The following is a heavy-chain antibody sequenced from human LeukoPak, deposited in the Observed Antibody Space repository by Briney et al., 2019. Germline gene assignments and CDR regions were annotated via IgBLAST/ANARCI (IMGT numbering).Heavy chain of an antibody. CDR2: ISWNSGSI. CDR1: GFTFDDYA. D-gene: IGHD2-2*01. Sequence: PGGSLRLSCAASGFTFDDYAMHWVRQAPGKGLEWVSGISWNSGSIGYADSVKGRFTIPRDNSKNTLYLQMNSLRAEDTAVYYCVKDFSSTSCSYFDYWGQGTLVTVSS. CDR3: VKDFSSTSCSYFDY. J-gene: IGHJ4*02. V-gene: IGHV3-9*01.